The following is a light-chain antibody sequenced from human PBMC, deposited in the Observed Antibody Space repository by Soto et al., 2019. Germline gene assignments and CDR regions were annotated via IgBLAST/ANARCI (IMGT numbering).Light chain of an antibody. J-gene: IGKJ1*01. CDR2: CAS. V-gene: IGKV3D-20*02. CDR3: HQRHSWPRT. CDR1: QSVISTY. Sequence: ETLLTQSPGTLSLSPGERAILSFMASQSVISTYLACYQQKPRQAPSPLIYCASSRATGIPARFSASGSATDFPTTISHVQPEYVVLYCQHQRHSWPRTFGQGTQVDNK.